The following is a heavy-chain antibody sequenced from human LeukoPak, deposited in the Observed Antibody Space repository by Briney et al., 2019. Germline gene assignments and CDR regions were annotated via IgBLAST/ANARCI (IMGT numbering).Heavy chain of an antibody. Sequence: SQTLSLTCTVSGGSISSGSYYWSWIRQPAGKGLEWIGRIYTSGSTNYNPSLKSRVTISVDTSKNQFSLKLSSVTAADTAVYYCARAPYGSYYAVPFDYWGQGTLVTVSS. J-gene: IGHJ4*02. V-gene: IGHV4-61*02. CDR2: IYTSGST. D-gene: IGHD1-26*01. CDR3: ARAPYGSYYAVPFDY. CDR1: GGSISSGSYY.